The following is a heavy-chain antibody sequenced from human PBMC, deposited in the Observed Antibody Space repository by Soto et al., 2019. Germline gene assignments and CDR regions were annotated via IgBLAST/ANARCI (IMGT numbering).Heavy chain of an antibody. J-gene: IGHJ4*02. CDR1: GGTFSRYA. D-gene: IGHD3-22*01. Sequence: QVQLVQSGAEVKKPGSSVKVSCTASGGTFSRYAISWVRQAPGQGLEWMGGIIPIFGTANYAQKFQGRLSITADESTSTVYMQLSSLRSEDTAVYYCARQFHYDSSGYYYAYWGQGTLVTVSS. CDR3: ARQFHYDSSGYYYAY. CDR2: IIPIFGTA. V-gene: IGHV1-69*01.